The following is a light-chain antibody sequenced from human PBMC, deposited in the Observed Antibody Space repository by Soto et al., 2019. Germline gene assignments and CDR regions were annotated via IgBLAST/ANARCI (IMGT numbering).Light chain of an antibody. CDR3: SSYTSTSTPCV. Sequence: QSVLTQPASVSGSPGQSITISCTGTSSDVGGYNYVSWYQLHPGKAPKLIFYEVSHRPSGASNHFSGYKSGNTAALTISGLQAEDEADYYCSSYTSTSTPCVFGTGTKVTVL. CDR1: SSDVGGYNY. CDR2: EVS. J-gene: IGLJ1*01. V-gene: IGLV2-14*01.